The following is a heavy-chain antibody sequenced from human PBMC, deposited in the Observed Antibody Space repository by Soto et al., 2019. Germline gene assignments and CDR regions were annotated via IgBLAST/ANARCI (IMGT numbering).Heavy chain of an antibody. CDR3: VRDRGWDSGMDV. V-gene: IGHV4-30-4*01. CDR2: IYFSEST. CDR1: GGSISSGDYY. D-gene: IGHD6-19*01. J-gene: IGHJ6*02. Sequence: QVQLQESGPGLVKPSQTLSLTCTVSGGSISSGDYYWTWIRQPPGKGLEWIGYIYFSESTYYNPSLTRRITISVDTSQNQFSLKLSSVTAADRAVYYCVRDRGWDSGMDVWGQGTTVTVSS.